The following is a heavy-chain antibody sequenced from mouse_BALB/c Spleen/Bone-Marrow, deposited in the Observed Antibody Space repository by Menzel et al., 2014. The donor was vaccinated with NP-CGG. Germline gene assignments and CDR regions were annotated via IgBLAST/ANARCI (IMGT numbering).Heavy chain of an antibody. CDR3: ARLDLFGY. V-gene: IGHV14-3*02. Sequence: EAQLVESGAELVKPGASVKLSCTASGFNIKDTYMHWVKPRPEQGLDWIGRIDPANGNTKYDPKFQGKATITADTSSNTAYLQLSSLASEDTAVYYCARLDLFGYGGQGTLVTVSP. CDR2: IDPANGNT. CDR1: GFNIKDTY. J-gene: IGHJ3*01.